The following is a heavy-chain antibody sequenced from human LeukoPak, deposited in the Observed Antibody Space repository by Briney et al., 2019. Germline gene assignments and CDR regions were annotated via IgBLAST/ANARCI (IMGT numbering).Heavy chain of an antibody. CDR3: ARVALDYGDYVWFDP. D-gene: IGHD4-17*01. CDR1: GGSISSYY. Sequence: SETLSLTCTVSGGSISSYYWSWLRQPPGKGLEWIGYIYYSGSTNYDPSLKSRVTISVDTSKNQFSLKLSSVTAADTAVYYCARVALDYGDYVWFDPWGQGTLVTVSS. CDR2: IYYSGST. J-gene: IGHJ5*02. V-gene: IGHV4-59*01.